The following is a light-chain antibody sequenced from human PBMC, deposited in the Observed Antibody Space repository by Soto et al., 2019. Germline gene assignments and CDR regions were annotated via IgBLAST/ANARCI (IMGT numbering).Light chain of an antibody. J-gene: IGLJ1*01. CDR2: EVS. V-gene: IGLV2-14*01. Sequence: QSVLTQPASVSGSPGQSITISCTGTSXDVGGYKYVSWYQQHPGKAPKLLIYEVSNRPSGISNRFSASKSDNTASLTISGLRAEDEADYYCSSYRSGDLYVLGTGTKVTVL. CDR1: SXDVGGYKY. CDR3: SSYRSGDLYV.